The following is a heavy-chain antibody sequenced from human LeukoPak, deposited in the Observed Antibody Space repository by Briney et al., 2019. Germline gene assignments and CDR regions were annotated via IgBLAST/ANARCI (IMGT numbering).Heavy chain of an antibody. CDR2: TKAKVDNYVT. CDR1: GFTFSDYY. V-gene: IGHV3-72*01. Sequence: PGGSLRLSCVVSGFTFSDYYMDWVRQTPGKGLEWIGRTKAKVDNYVTEYAASVKGRFTISRDESKSSLYLQMNSLRTEDTAVYHCAKDLSIATTGSMPYYYGMDVWGQGTTVTVSS. CDR3: AKDLSIATTGSMPYYYGMDV. D-gene: IGHD6-13*01. J-gene: IGHJ6*02.